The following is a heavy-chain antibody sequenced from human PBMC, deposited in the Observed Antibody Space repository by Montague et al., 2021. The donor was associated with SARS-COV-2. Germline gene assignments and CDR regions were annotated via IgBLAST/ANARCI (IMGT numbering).Heavy chain of an antibody. V-gene: IGHV4-59*02. Sequence: SETLSLTCTVSGSSVRNYYWSWIRQPPGKGLEWIGYIYDSGSTNXXPSLKSRVTISVDTSKNQFSLKLSSVTAADTAVYYCARENTVTTFGGPYYIDSWGQGTLVTVS. CDR1: GSSVRNYY. D-gene: IGHD4-17*01. J-gene: IGHJ4*02. CDR3: ARENTVTTFGGPYYIDS. CDR2: IYDSGST.